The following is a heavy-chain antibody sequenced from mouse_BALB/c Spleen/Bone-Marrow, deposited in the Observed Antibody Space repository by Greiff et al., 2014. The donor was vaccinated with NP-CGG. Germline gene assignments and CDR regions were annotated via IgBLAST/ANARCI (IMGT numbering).Heavy chain of an antibody. CDR1: GYTFTSYV. J-gene: IGHJ1*01. D-gene: IGHD1-1*01. CDR2: INPYNDGI. CDR3: ARRDYYGSSFYWYFDV. V-gene: IGHV1-14*01. Sequence: VQLQQPGPELVKPGASVKMSCKASGYTFTSYVMHWVKQKPGQGLEWIGYINPYNDGIKYNEKFKGKATLTSDKSSSTAYMELSSLTSEDSAVYYCARRDYYGSSFYWYFDVWGAGTTVTVSS.